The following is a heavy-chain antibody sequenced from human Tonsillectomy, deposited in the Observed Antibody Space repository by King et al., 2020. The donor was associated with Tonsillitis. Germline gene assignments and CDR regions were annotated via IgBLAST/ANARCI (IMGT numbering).Heavy chain of an antibody. D-gene: IGHD3-22*01. CDR3: ARPLDYYDSSVYDY. Sequence: QLVQSGAEVKKPGESLKISCKGAGYIFTNYWIGWVRQLPGKGLEWMGIIYPGDSDTRYSPSFQGQVTIPADKSISTAYLQWSSLKASDTAMYYCARPLDYYDSSVYDYWGQGTLVTVSS. V-gene: IGHV5-51*01. CDR1: GYIFTNYW. J-gene: IGHJ4*02. CDR2: IYPGDSDT.